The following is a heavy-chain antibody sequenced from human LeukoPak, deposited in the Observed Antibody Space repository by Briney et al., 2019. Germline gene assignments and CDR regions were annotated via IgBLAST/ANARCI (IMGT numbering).Heavy chain of an antibody. J-gene: IGHJ4*02. CDR1: GYTFTSYG. CDR3: ARSRGVDYYDSSGYSRPFDY. D-gene: IGHD3-22*01. Sequence: ASVTVSCTASGYTFTSYGISWVRQAPGQGLEWMGWISAYNGNTNYAQKLQGRVTMTTDTSTSTAYMELRSLRSDDTAVYYCARSRGVDYYDSSGYSRPFDYWGQGTLVTVSS. V-gene: IGHV1-18*01. CDR2: ISAYNGNT.